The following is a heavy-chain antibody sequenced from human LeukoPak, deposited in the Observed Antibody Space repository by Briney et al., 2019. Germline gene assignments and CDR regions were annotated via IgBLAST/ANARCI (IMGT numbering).Heavy chain of an antibody. D-gene: IGHD6-6*01. J-gene: IGHJ6*02. V-gene: IGHV2-70*01. CDR3: ARGMAEQLAGDYYCGMDV. CDR2: IDWDDNK. Sequence: ESGPTLVKPTQTLTLTCTFSGFSLSTRGFCVTWIRQPPGKALEWLALIDWDDNKSYSTSLKTRLTISKDTSKNQVVLTMTNMDPVDTATYFCARGMAEQLAGDYYCGMDVWGQGTTVTVSS. CDR1: GFSLSTRGFC.